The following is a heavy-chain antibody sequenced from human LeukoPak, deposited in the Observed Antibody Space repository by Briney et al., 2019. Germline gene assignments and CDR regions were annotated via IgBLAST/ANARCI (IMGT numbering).Heavy chain of an antibody. CDR2: IIPILGIA. CDR3: ARAMIVVAENYYFDY. V-gene: IGHV1-69*04. CDR1: GGTFSSYA. D-gene: IGHD3-22*01. Sequence: ASVKVSCKASGGTFSSYAISWVRQAPGQGLEWMGRIIPILGIANYAQKFQGRVTITADKSTSTAYMEPSSLRSEDTAVYYCARAMIVVAENYYFDYWGQGTLVTVSS. J-gene: IGHJ4*02.